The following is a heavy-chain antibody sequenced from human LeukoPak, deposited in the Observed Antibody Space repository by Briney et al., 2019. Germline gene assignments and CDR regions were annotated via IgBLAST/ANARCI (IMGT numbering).Heavy chain of an antibody. D-gene: IGHD2-15*01. Sequence: GGSLRLSCAASGFTFSNYAMGWLRQAPGKGLELVSTISGSGGSTYYAESVKGRFTISRDNSKNTLFLQMNSLRGEDTAVYYCAKGCGGTCYSDFDSWGQGTLVTVSS. CDR2: ISGSGGST. V-gene: IGHV3-23*01. CDR1: GFTFSNYA. CDR3: AKGCGGTCYSDFDS. J-gene: IGHJ4*02.